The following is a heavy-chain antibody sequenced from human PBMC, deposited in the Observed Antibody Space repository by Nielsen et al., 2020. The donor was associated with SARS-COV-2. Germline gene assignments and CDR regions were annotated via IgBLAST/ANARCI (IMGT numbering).Heavy chain of an antibody. V-gene: IGHV1-69*06. CDR2: IIPIFGTA. D-gene: IGHD3-10*01. J-gene: IGHJ4*02. CDR3: ATSGYYGSGSYFDY. CDR1: GGTFSSYA. Sequence: SVKVSCKASGGTFSSYAISWVRQAPGQGLEWMGGIIPIFGTANYAQKFQGRVTITADKSTSTAYMELSSLRSEDTAVYYCATSGYYGSGSYFDYWGQGTLVTVSS.